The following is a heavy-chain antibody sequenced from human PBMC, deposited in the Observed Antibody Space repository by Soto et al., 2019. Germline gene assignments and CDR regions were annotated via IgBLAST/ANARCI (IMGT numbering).Heavy chain of an antibody. D-gene: IGHD3-16*01. J-gene: IGHJ5*02. CDR1: GGSISNYY. CDR3: ASGGNWFDP. Sequence: SETLSLTCNVSGGSISNYYWTWVRQSPEKGLEWIGYMHYNGNINYNPSLKSRVTISIDTSKNQFSLTLKSVTAADTAVYYCASGGNWFDPWGQGVLVTVSS. V-gene: IGHV4-59*01. CDR2: MHYNGNI.